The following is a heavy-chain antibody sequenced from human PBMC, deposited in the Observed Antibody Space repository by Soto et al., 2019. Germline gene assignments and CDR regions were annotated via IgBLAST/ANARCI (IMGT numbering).Heavy chain of an antibody. J-gene: IGHJ6*02. Sequence: GGSLSISCAASGFTFGSYAMHWVRQAPGKGLEWVAVISYDGSNKYYADSVKGRFTISRDNSKNTLYLQMNSLRAEDTAVYYCARDLLGGHTYYYYGMDVWGQGTTVTVSS. CDR1: GFTFGSYA. CDR3: ARDLLGGHTYYYYGMDV. CDR2: ISYDGSNK. V-gene: IGHV3-30-3*01. D-gene: IGHD3-3*01.